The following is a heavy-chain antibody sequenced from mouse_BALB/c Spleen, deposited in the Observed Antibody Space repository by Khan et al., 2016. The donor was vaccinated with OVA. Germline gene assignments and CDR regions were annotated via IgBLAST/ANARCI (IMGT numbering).Heavy chain of an antibody. D-gene: IGHD1-1*01. Sequence: DLIKPGASVKLSCKASGYTFTIYWINWIKQRPGQGLEWIGRIAPGSDSTSYNDIFTGKATLTVDTSSSPAYIQLSSLSSEDSAVYFGARHKYYGVRFDDMDNWGQGTTVTVSS. CDR2: IAPGSDST. CDR1: GYTFTIYW. V-gene: IGHV1S41*01. J-gene: IGHJ4*01. CDR3: ARHKYYGVRFDDMDN.